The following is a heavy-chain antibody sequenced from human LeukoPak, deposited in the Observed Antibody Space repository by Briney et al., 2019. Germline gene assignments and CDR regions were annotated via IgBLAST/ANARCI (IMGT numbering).Heavy chain of an antibody. CDR1: GFTFSTYW. D-gene: IGHD1-14*01. CDR3: AKDFEGTWDY. V-gene: IGHV3-30*18. CDR2: ISYDGSNK. Sequence: GGSLRLSCAASGFTFSTYWLSWVRQAPGKGLEWVAVISYDGSNKYYADSVKGRFTISRDNSKNTLYLQMNSLRAEDTAVYYCAKDFEGTWDYWGQGTLVTVSS. J-gene: IGHJ4*02.